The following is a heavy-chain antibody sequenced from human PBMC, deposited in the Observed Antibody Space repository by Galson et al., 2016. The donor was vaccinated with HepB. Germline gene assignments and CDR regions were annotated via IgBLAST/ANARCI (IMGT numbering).Heavy chain of an antibody. D-gene: IGHD4-17*01. Sequence: SLRLSCAASGFTFNSHVLSXVRQAXXXGLXXVSXXSATGDXTYYADSVKGRFAISRDSSKNMFSLQMNSLRGEDTALDYCTKERWRDYVDYSWAQGTLVTVSS. CDR2: XSATGDXT. CDR3: TKERWRDYVDYS. CDR1: GFTFNSHV. V-gene: IGHV3-23*01. J-gene: IGHJ5*01.